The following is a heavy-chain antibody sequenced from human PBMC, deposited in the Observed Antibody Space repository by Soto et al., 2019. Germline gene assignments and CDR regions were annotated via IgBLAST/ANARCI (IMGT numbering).Heavy chain of an antibody. J-gene: IGHJ5*02. D-gene: IGHD2-15*01. Sequence: QVQLVQSGAEVKKPGSSVKVSCKASGGTFSSYAISWVRQAPGQGLEWMGGIIPLFNITNYAQKFQGRVTITADESTAFIDLRSLKSEDTAIYYCARGVWDCNGGSCSGWFDPWGLGTLVTVSS. V-gene: IGHV1-69*01. CDR1: GGTFSSYA. CDR3: ARGVWDCNGGSCSGWFDP. CDR2: IIPLFNIT.